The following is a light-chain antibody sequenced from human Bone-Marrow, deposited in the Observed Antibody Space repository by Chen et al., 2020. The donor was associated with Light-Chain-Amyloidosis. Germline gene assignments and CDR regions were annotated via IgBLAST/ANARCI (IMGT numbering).Light chain of an antibody. Sequence: DIQMTQSPSSLSASVGDRVTITCRASQSISSYLNWYQQKPGKAPKLLIYAASSLQSGVPSRFSGSGYGTDFTLTISSLQPEDFATDYCQQSYSTPLTFGGGTKVEIK. CDR2: AAS. CDR1: QSISSY. CDR3: QQSYSTPLT. V-gene: IGKV1-39*01. J-gene: IGKJ4*01.